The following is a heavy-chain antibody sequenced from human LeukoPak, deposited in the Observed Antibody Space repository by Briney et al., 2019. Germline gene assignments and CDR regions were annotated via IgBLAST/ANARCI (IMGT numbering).Heavy chain of an antibody. CDR1: GFAFSDYS. CDR3: AREDDDWGPNTFDL. V-gene: IGHV3-48*01. Sequence: GGSLRPSCAASGFAFSDYSMNWVRQAPGKGPEWLSYIVSTSHVTIYADSVMGRFTISRDNAKNSVSLQMDSLRSDDTAVYYCAREDDDWGPNTFDLWGPGTMVTVS. CDR2: IVSTSHVT. J-gene: IGHJ3*01. D-gene: IGHD7-27*01.